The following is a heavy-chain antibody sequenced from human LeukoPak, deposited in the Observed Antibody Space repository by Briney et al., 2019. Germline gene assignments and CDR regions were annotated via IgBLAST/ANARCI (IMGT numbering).Heavy chain of an antibody. V-gene: IGHV3-74*01. Sequence: GGSLRLSCAASGFTFSNSLMHWVRQVPGKGLVWVARIDIDGSTTHYADSVKGRFTISRDNAKNTLYLQMNSLRAEDTAIYFCARRKYDSSGFDYWGQETLVTVSS. CDR1: GFTFSNSL. CDR2: IDIDGSTT. CDR3: ARRKYDSSGFDY. D-gene: IGHD3-22*01. J-gene: IGHJ4*02.